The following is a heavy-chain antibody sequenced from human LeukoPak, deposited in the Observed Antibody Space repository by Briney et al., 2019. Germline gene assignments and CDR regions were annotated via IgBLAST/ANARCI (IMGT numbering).Heavy chain of an antibody. Sequence: WASLKVSCKASGGTFSNVGISWVCQTPGQGLGWMGRIIPIIGIANYAQKFHSRVTITADKSTSTAYMELSTLRPEDTAVYYCARWAGYCGGATCPYYLDFWGQGTLVTVSS. CDR2: IIPIIGIA. D-gene: IGHD2-21*01. J-gene: IGHJ4*01. CDR3: ARWAGYCGGATCPYYLDF. CDR1: GGTFSNVG. V-gene: IGHV1-69*04.